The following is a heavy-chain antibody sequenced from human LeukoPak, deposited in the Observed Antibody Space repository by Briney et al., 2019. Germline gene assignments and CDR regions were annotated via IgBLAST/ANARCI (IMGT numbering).Heavy chain of an antibody. CDR2: ITRSSSAK. CDR3: TRDQEGSDY. J-gene: IGHJ4*02. V-gene: IGHV3-48*01. Sequence: GGSLRLSCAASGFIFTKYWMHWVRQAPGKGLEWVSYITRSSSAKFYADSVKGRFTISRDNAENLLYLQMNSLRAEDTAVYYCTRDQEGSDYWGQGTLVTVSS. CDR1: GFIFTKYW.